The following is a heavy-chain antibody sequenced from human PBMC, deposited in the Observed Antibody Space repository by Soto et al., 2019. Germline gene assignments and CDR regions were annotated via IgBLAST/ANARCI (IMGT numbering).Heavy chain of an antibody. CDR1: GFTFSSYG. CDR3: AKDTAYSCFPLHWFDP. CDR2: ISYDGSNE. D-gene: IGHD2-2*01. V-gene: IGHV3-30*18. J-gene: IGHJ5*02. Sequence: QVQLVESGGGVVQPGRSLRLSCAASGFTFSSYGMHWVRQAPGTGLEWVATISYDGSNENYAESVKGRFTISRDNSRDRLDLQMNRLGPEDTAVYYGAKDTAYSCFPLHWFDPWGWRTQVSVSS.